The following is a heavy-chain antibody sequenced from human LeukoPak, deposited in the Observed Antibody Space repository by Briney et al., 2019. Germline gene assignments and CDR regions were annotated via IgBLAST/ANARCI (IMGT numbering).Heavy chain of an antibody. CDR2: INWNGGST. D-gene: IGHD1-7*01. V-gene: IGHV3-20*04. CDR1: GFTFDDYG. Sequence: PGGSLRLSCAASGFTFDDYGMSWVRQAPGKGLEWVSGINWNGGSTGYADSVKGRFTISRDNAKNSLYLQMNSLRAEDTALYYCARTTGTTWAWWFDPWGQGTLVTVSS. CDR3: ARTTGTTWAWWFDP. J-gene: IGHJ5*02.